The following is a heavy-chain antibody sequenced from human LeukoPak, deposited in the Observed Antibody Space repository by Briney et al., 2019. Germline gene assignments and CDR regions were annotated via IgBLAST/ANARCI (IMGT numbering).Heavy chain of an antibody. CDR3: AYSGNGDYGRQIDY. CDR2: INYSGTT. Sequence: PSETLSLTCSVSGVSISSSSYYWGWIRQPPGKGLEWIATINYSGTTHYNPSLKSRVTISVDKSKNQFSLKLSSVTAADTAVYYCAYSGNGDYGRQIDYWGQGTLVTVSS. D-gene: IGHD4-17*01. CDR1: GVSISSSSYY. V-gene: IGHV4-39*07. J-gene: IGHJ4*02.